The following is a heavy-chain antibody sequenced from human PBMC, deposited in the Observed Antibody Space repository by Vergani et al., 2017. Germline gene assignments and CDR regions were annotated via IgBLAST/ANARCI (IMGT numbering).Heavy chain of an antibody. Sequence: QLQLQESGPGLVKPSETLSLTCTVSGGSITYGAFYWGWIRQSPGKGLEWIGSIYYSENKFYNPSLESRVTLSIDTTKNQFSLKLKSVTAADTAVYYCARCFRDEGMIYGGTVENWFDPWGQGLLVSVSS. CDR1: GGSITYGAFY. V-gene: IGHV4-39*01. J-gene: IGHJ5*02. D-gene: IGHD3-22*01. CDR2: IYYSENK. CDR3: ARCFRDEGMIYGGTVENWFDP.